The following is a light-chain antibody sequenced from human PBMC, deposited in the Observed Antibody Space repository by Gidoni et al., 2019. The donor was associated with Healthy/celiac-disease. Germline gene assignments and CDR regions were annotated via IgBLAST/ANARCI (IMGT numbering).Light chain of an antibody. V-gene: IGKV1-39*01. Sequence: DIQMTQSPSSLSAYVGDRVTITCRASQSISSYLNWYQQKPGKDPKLLIYDESSLQSGVSSRFSGSGYGTDFTLIISSLHPEDFSTYYCKQRYSTPWTFXHXTKVEIK. CDR1: QSISSY. J-gene: IGKJ1*01. CDR2: DES. CDR3: KQRYSTPWT.